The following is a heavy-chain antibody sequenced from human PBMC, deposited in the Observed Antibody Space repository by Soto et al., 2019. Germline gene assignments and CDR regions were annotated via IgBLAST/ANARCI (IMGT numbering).Heavy chain of an antibody. V-gene: IGHV3-30-3*01. CDR1: GFTFSSYA. J-gene: IGHJ4*02. CDR3: ARDWSHMY. Sequence: PGGSLRLSCAASGFTFSSYAMHWVRQAPGKGLEWVAVISYDGSNKYYADSVKGRFTISRDNSKNTLYLQMNSLRAEDTAVYYCARDWSHMYWGQGTLVTVSS. CDR2: ISYDGSNK.